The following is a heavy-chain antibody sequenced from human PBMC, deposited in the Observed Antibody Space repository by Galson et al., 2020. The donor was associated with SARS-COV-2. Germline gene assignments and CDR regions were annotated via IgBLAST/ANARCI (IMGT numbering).Heavy chain of an antibody. CDR3: ARDDDSSGMGAFDI. V-gene: IGHV3-13*01. J-gene: IGHJ3*02. Sequence: GGSLRLSCAASGFTFSSHDMHWVRQVPGTGLEWVSGIGADGRTYYPDSVKGRFIISRDNAKNSLHLQMNRLTAGDTAVYYCARDDDSSGMGAFDIWGRGTMVTVSS. CDR2: IGADGRT. D-gene: IGHD3-22*01. CDR1: GFTFSSHD.